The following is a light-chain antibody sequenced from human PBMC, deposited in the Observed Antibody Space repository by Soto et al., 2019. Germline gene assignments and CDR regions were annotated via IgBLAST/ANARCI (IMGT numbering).Light chain of an antibody. CDR1: QSIRSSH. J-gene: IGKJ1*01. CDR2: GAS. V-gene: IGKV3-20*01. CDR3: QQYGNSSWT. Sequence: EIVLTQSPATLSLSPGERATFSCRASQSIRSSHFMWYQQKPGQAPRLLIYGASRRAPGIPDRFSGSGSGTDFTLTISRLEPEDFAVYYCQQYGNSSWTFGQGTKVDIK.